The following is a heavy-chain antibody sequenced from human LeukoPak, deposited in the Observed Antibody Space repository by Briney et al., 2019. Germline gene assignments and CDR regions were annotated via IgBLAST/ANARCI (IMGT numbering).Heavy chain of an antibody. Sequence: GSLRLSCAASGFTFSSYAMSWVRQAPGKGLEWVSAISGSAASAYYADSVKGRFTISRDNSKNTLYLQMNSLRAEDTAVYYCAKGVLGSGWSAGINFFDYWGQGTLVTVSS. CDR1: GFTFSSYA. V-gene: IGHV3-23*01. CDR2: ISGSAASA. J-gene: IGHJ4*02. CDR3: AKGVLGSGWSAGINFFDY. D-gene: IGHD6-19*01.